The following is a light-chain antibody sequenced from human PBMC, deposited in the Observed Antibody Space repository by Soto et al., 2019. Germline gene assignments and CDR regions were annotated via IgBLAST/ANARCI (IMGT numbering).Light chain of an antibody. CDR3: CSYAGSSTFYV. V-gene: IGLV2-23*02. CDR1: SSDVGNYNL. J-gene: IGLJ1*01. Sequence: QSALTQPASVSGSPGQSITISCTGTSSDVGNYNLVSWYQQYPGKAPKLMIYEVSKRPSGVSNRFSGSKSGNTASLTISGLQAEDEADYYCCSYAGSSTFYVFGTGTKATVL. CDR2: EVS.